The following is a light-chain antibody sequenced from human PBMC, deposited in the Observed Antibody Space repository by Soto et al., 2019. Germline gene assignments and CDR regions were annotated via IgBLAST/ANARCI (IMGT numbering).Light chain of an antibody. Sequence: QSALTQPASVSGSPGQSITISCTGTSGDIGTYDLVSWYQHHPDKAPKLIIYEDNKRPSGVSNRFSGSKSGNTASLTISGFQAEDEADYCCCSYAGSSTFVFGGGTKLTVL. J-gene: IGLJ2*01. V-gene: IGLV2-23*02. CDR3: CSYAGSSTFV. CDR2: EDN. CDR1: SGDIGTYDL.